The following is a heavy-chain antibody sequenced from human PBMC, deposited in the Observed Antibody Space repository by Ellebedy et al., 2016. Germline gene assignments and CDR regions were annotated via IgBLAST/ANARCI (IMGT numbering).Heavy chain of an antibody. V-gene: IGHV3-21*01. CDR2: ISSSSSYI. CDR1: GFTFSSYS. D-gene: IGHD6-13*01. J-gene: IGHJ6*02. Sequence: GGSLRLXXAASGFTFSSYSMNWVRQAPGKGLEWVSSISSSSSYIYYADSVKGRFTISRDNAKNSLYLQMNSLRAEDTAVYYCARESEAGIAAFYYYYGMDVWGQGTTVTVSS. CDR3: ARESEAGIAAFYYYYGMDV.